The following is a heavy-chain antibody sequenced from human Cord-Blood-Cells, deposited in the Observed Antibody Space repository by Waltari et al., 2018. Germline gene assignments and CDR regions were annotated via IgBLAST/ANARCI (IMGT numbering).Heavy chain of an antibody. CDR2: IYPGDSDT. CDR1: GYSFTSYW. Sequence: ESLKISCQGSGYSFTSYWIGWVRQMPGKGLVWMGIIYPGDSDTRYSPSFQGQVPISADKSLSTAYLQWSSLKASDTAMYYCARPAAAGTYSDAFDIWGQGTMVTVSS. V-gene: IGHV5-51*01. J-gene: IGHJ3*02. D-gene: IGHD6-13*01. CDR3: ARPAAAGTYSDAFDI.